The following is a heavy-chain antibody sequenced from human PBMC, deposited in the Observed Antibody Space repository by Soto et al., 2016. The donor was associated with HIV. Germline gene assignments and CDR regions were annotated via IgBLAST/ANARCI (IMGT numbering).Heavy chain of an antibody. J-gene: IGHJ4*02. D-gene: IGHD3-9*01. V-gene: IGHV1-2*02. CDR3: ASVRYFDWLVFD. CDR1: GYTFTGYY. Sequence: QVQLVQSGAEVKKPGASVKVSCKASGYTFTGYYLHWVRQAPGQGLEWMGWISPNSGGTNYPQKFQGRVTMTRDTSISTAYMELSRLRSEDTAVYYCASVRYFDWLVFDWGQGTLVTVSS. CDR2: ISPNSGGT.